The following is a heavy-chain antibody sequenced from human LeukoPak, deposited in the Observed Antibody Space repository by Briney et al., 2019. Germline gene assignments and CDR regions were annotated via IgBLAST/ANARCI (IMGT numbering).Heavy chain of an antibody. J-gene: IGHJ4*02. CDR2: MNPNSGNT. CDR1: GYTFTSYD. Sequence: ASVKVSCTASGYTFTSYDINWVRQATGQGLEWMGWMNPNSGNTGYAQKFQGRVTITRNTSISTAYMELSSLRSEDMAVYYCARGGRYCSSTSCTDPFDYWGQGTLVTVSS. CDR3: ARGGRYCSSTSCTDPFDY. D-gene: IGHD2-2*01. V-gene: IGHV1-8*03.